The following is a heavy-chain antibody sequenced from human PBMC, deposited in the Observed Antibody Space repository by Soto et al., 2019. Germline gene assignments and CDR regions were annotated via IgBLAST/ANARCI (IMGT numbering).Heavy chain of an antibody. CDR1: GFKFDDYM. Sequence: GGSLRLSCEGSGFKFDDYMMHWVRQAPGKGLEWISLISWDGGSIDYADYVKGRFTVSRDNSKTSLYLHMDGLTTEDTAFYFCAKEGNGESALDSWGQGTLVAVSS. J-gene: IGHJ5*01. V-gene: IGHV3-43*01. CDR2: ISWDGGSI. CDR3: AKEGNGESALDS. D-gene: IGHD4-17*01.